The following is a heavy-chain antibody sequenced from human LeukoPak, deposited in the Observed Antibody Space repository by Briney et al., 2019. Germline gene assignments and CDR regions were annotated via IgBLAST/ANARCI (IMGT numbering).Heavy chain of an antibody. J-gene: IGHJ6*02. D-gene: IGHD6-13*01. CDR3: ASGRQQLAHYGMDV. V-gene: IGHV4-61*02. Sequence: PSETLSLTCTVSGGSINNDSYYWSWIRQPAGKGLEWIGRIYTSGSTNYNPSLKSRVTISVDTSKNQFSLKLSSVTAADTAVYYCASGRQQLAHYGMDVWGQGTTVTVSS. CDR2: IYTSGST. CDR1: GGSINNDSYY.